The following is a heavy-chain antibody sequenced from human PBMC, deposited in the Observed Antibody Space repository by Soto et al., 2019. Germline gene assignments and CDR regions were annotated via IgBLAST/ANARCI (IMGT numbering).Heavy chain of an antibody. V-gene: IGHV1-69*06. CDR3: ASGAYCGGDCYSAPFDY. D-gene: IGHD2-21*02. Sequence: SVKVSCNASGGTFSSYAISWVRQAPGQGLEWMGGIIPIFGTANYAQKFQGRVTITADKSTSTAYMELSSLRSEDTAVYYCASGAYCGGDCYSAPFDYWGQGTLVTVSS. CDR1: GGTFSSYA. J-gene: IGHJ4*02. CDR2: IIPIFGTA.